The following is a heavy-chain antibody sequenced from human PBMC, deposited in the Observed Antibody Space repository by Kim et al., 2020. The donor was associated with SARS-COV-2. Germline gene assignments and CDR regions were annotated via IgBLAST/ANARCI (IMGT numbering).Heavy chain of an antibody. Sequence: ASVKVSCKASGYTFTSYGISWVRQAPGQGLEWMGWISAYNGNTNYAQKLQGRVTMTTDTSTSTAYVELRSLRSDDTAVYHCARDDPYLRQQSNWGQGTLVTVSS. D-gene: IGHD6-13*01. CDR1: GYTFTSYG. CDR2: ISAYNGNT. J-gene: IGHJ4*02. CDR3: ARDDPYLRQQSN. V-gene: IGHV1-18*01.